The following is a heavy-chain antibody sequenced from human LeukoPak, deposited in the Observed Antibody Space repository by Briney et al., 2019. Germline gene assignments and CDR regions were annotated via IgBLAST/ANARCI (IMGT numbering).Heavy chain of an antibody. CDR3: ARDFTYYGMDV. CDR2: IKQDGSEK. CDR1: GFTFSSYA. Sequence: GGSLRLSCAASGFTFSSYAMHWVRQAPGKGLEWVANIKQDGSEKYYVDSVKGRFTISRDNAKNSLYLQMNSLRAEDTAVYYCARDFTYYGMDVWGQGTTVTVSS. J-gene: IGHJ6*02. V-gene: IGHV3-7*01.